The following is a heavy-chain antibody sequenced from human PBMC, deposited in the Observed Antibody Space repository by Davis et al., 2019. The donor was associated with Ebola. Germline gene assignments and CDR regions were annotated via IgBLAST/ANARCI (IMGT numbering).Heavy chain of an antibody. CDR3: ARDLAQLVDFYYYGMDV. CDR2: IWYDGSNK. D-gene: IGHD6-6*01. Sequence: GESLKISCAASGFTFSSYGMHWVRQAPGKGLEWVAVIWYDGSNKYYADSVKGRFTTSRDNSKNTLYLQMNSLRAEDTAVYYCARDLAQLVDFYYYGMDVWGQGTTVTVSS. J-gene: IGHJ6*02. CDR1: GFTFSSYG. V-gene: IGHV3-33*01.